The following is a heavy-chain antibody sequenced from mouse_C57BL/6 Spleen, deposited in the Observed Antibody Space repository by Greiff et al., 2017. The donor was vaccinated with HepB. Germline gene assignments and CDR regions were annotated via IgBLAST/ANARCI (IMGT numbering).Heavy chain of an antibody. Sequence: QVQLQQPGAELVRPGSSVKLSCKASGYTFTSYWMHWVKQRPIQGLEWIGNIDPSDSETHYNQKFKDKATLTVDKSSSTAYMQLSSLTSEDSAVYYCARAITTVVATPVYFDYWGQGTTRTVSS. CDR3: ARAITTVVATPVYFDY. J-gene: IGHJ2*01. CDR2: IDPSDSET. CDR1: GYTFTSYW. D-gene: IGHD1-1*01. V-gene: IGHV1-52*01.